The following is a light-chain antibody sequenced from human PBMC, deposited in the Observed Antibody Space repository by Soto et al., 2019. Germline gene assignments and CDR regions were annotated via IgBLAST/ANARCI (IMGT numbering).Light chain of an antibody. V-gene: IGKV1-33*01. CDR1: QSISTY. CDR3: QQYDNLPPAIT. Sequence: DIQMTQSPSSLSASVGDRVTITCRASQSISTYLNWYQQKPGKAPKLLIFDASNLEVGVPSRFSGSGSGTEFTFAISSLQPEDIATYYCQQYDNLPPAITFGQGTRLEIK. CDR2: DAS. J-gene: IGKJ5*01.